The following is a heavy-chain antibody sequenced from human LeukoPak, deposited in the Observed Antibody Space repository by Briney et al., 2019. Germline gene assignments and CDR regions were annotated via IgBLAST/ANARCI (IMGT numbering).Heavy chain of an antibody. CDR2: ISGSGGST. D-gene: IGHD2-21*02. J-gene: IGHJ4*02. CDR1: GFSVSSNY. Sequence: PGGFLRLSCAASGFSVSSNYMAWVRQAPGKGLEWVSAISGSGGSTYYADSVKGRFTISRDNSKNTLYLQMNSLRAEDTAVYYCAKAHIVVVTAILYFDYWGQGTLVTVSS. V-gene: IGHV3-23*01. CDR3: AKAHIVVVTAILYFDY.